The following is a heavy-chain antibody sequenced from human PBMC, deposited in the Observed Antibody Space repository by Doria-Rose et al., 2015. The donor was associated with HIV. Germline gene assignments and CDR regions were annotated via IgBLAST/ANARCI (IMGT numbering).Heavy chain of an antibody. CDR3: AKAPIIGPKYYFYMDV. D-gene: IGHD3-3*01. Sequence: VQLVQSGGGLVQPGRSLRLSCVGSGFSFESYAMHWVRLAPGKGLEWVAVISWDGVAKGNADSVEGRFTISRDNAKKSVYLEMRSLRPEDTAFYYCAKAPIIGPKYYFYMDVWGKGTSVTVSS. V-gene: IGHV3-9*01. J-gene: IGHJ6*03. CDR2: ISWDGVAK. CDR1: GFSFESYA.